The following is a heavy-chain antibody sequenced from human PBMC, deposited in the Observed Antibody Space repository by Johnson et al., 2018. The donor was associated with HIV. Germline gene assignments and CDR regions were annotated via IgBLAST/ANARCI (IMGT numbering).Heavy chain of an antibody. CDR2: IKQDGSEK. V-gene: IGHV3-7*01. J-gene: IGHJ3*02. D-gene: IGHD3-22*01. CDR3: ARSKYYYYSSGYYYLYAFDI. Sequence: VQLVESGGGLIQPGGSLRLSCAASGFTVSSNYMSWVRQAPGKGLEWVANIKQDGSEKYYVDSVKGRFTISRDNAKNSLYLQMNSLRAEDTAVYYCARSKYYYYSSGYYYLYAFDIWGQGTMVTVSS. CDR1: GFTVSSNY.